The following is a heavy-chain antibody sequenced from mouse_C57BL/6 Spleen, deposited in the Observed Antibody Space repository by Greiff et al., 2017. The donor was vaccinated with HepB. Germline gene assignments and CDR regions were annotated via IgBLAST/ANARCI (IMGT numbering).Heavy chain of an antibody. V-gene: IGHV6-6*01. D-gene: IGHD2-3*01. CDR3: THYDGYAMDY. Sequence: EVQLQESGGGLVQPGGSMKLSCAASGFTFSDAWMDWVRQSPEKGLEWVAEIRNKANNHATYYAESVKGRFTISRDDSKSIVYLQMNSLRAEDTGIYYCTHYDGYAMDYWGQGTSVTVSS. J-gene: IGHJ4*01. CDR2: IRNKANNHAT. CDR1: GFTFSDAW.